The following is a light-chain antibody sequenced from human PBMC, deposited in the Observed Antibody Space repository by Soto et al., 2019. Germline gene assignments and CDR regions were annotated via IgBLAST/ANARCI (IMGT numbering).Light chain of an antibody. J-gene: IGKJ1*01. CDR1: QSVISN. V-gene: IGKV3-15*01. Sequence: EIVMTQSPATLSASPGERASLSCRASQSVISNLAWYQQKPGQAPRLLIYGTSTRATGIPARFSGSGSGTEFTLTISSLQPDDFATYYCQHYNSYSEAFGQGTKVDIK. CDR2: GTS. CDR3: QHYNSYSEA.